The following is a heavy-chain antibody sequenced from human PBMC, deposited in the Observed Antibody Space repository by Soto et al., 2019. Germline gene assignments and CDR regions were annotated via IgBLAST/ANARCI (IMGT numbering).Heavy chain of an antibody. J-gene: IGHJ5*02. CDR2: IYYSGIT. CDR3: ARVGGINWFDP. D-gene: IGHD3-16*01. Sequence: QVQLQEPGPVLVKPSQTLSLTCTVSGGSISSVGYYWSWIRQHPGKGLEWIGYIYYSGITDYNPSLKSRVTISVDTSKNQFSLKLSSVTAAGTAVYYCARVGGINWFDPRGQGTLVTGSS. V-gene: IGHV4-31*03. CDR1: GGSISSVGYY.